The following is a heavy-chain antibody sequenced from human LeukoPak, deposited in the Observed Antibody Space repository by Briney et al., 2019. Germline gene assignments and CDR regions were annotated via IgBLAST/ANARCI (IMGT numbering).Heavy chain of an antibody. CDR1: GVSFSGYY. J-gene: IGHJ4*02. CDR3: AREGPRYCSGGSCPNNIDY. Sequence: SETLSLTCAVYGVSFSGYYWRWIRQPPGKGLEWIGEINHSGSINYNPSLKSRVTMSVDTSKNPFSLKLSSVPAADTAVYYCAREGPRYCSGGSCPNNIDYWGQGTLVTVSS. D-gene: IGHD2-15*01. CDR2: INHSGSI. V-gene: IGHV4-34*01.